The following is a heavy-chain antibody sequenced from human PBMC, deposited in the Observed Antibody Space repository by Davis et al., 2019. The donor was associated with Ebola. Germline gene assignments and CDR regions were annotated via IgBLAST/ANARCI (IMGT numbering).Heavy chain of an antibody. Sequence: PGGSLRLSCAASGFTFSSYWMYWVRQAPGKGLVWVSRINGDGSSTTYADSVKGRFTTSRDNAKNTLYLQMNSLRAEDTAVYFCARVLTTTSCCSGFAYWGQGTLVTASS. D-gene: IGHD2-2*01. V-gene: IGHV3-74*01. CDR1: GFTFSSYW. CDR2: INGDGSST. J-gene: IGHJ4*02. CDR3: ARVLTTTSCCSGFAY.